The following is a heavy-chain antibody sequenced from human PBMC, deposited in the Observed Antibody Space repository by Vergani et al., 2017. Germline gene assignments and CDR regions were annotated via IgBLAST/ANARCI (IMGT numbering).Heavy chain of an antibody. CDR1: GCTFRSDA. V-gene: IGHV3-23*01. J-gene: IGHJ4*02. D-gene: IGHD3-3*01. Sequence: EVQLMESGGGLVKPGGSRRLSCAASGCTFRSDAMSWVRQAPGKGLEWVSAISGRGGSTYYADSVKGRFTISIDNSKNTLYLQMNSLRAEDTSVYYCAQDLRYDFCRCYYGPLDYWGQGSLVSVSS. CDR2: ISGRGGST. CDR3: AQDLRYDFCRCYYGPLDY.